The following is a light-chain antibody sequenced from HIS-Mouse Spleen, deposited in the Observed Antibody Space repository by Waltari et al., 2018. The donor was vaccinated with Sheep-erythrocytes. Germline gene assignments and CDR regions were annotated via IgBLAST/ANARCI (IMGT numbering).Light chain of an antibody. CDR2: DVS. J-gene: IGLJ2*01. V-gene: IGLV2-11*01. CDR1: SSDVGGYSY. CDR3: CSYAGSYTFVV. Sequence: QSALTLPRPVSGSPGHSVTISCTRTSSDVGGYSYVSWYLQHPGKAPKLMIYDVSKRPSGVPDRFAGSKSGNTASLTISGLQAEDEADYYCCSYAGSYTFVVFGGGTKLTVL.